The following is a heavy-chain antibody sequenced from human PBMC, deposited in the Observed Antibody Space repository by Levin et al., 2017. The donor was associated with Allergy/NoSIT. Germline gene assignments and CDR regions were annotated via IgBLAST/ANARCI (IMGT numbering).Heavy chain of an antibody. CDR2: ISYDGSNK. D-gene: IGHD5-18*01. V-gene: IGHV3-30*18. CDR3: AKDLESGYSYGHIGTFDY. J-gene: IGHJ4*02. CDR1: GFTFSSYG. Sequence: GESLKISCAASGFTFSSYGMHWVRQAPGKGLEWVAVISYDGSNKYYADSVKGRFTISRDNSKNTLYLQMNSLRAEDTAVYYCAKDLESGYSYGHIGTFDYWGQGTLVTVSS.